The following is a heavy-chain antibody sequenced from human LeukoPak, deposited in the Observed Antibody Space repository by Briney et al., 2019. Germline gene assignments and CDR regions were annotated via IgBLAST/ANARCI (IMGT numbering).Heavy chain of an antibody. CDR1: GASVSSDY. CDR2: THYRGDI. Sequence: SEILSLTCTVSGASVSSDYWNWIRQSPGRGLEWIGYTHYRGDINYNPSLKSRLTMSVDASSNQVSLKLSSVTAADAAVYYCGRNLGSGSDHWGQETLVTVSS. D-gene: IGHD3-10*01. J-gene: IGHJ4*02. V-gene: IGHV4-59*02. CDR3: GRNLGSGSDH.